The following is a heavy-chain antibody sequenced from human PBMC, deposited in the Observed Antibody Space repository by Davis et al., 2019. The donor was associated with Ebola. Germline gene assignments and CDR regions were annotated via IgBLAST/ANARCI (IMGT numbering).Heavy chain of an antibody. V-gene: IGHV4-34*01. D-gene: IGHD3-3*01. J-gene: IGHJ4*02. CDR2: INHSGST. CDR3: ARIPPIWRRVDY. CDR1: GGSFSGYY. Sequence: SETLSLTCAVYGGSFSGYYWSWIRQPPGKGLEWIGEINHSGSTNYNPSLKSRVTISVDTSKNQFSLKLSSVTVADTAVYYCARIPPIWRRVDYWGQGTLVTVSS.